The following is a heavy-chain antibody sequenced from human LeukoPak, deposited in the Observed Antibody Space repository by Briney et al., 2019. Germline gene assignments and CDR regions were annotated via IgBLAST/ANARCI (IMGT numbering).Heavy chain of an antibody. CDR1: GLTFSSYG. J-gene: IGHJ4*02. V-gene: IGHV3-30*18. D-gene: IGHD5-18*01. CDR3: AKDFRGRGYNYGTVFDH. CDR2: ISYDESER. Sequence: PGGSLRLSCEASGLTFSSYGMHWVRQAPGKGLEWVAFISYDESERYYGDSVKGRFTISRDNSKNTLYLQINSLRAEDTALYYCAKDFRGRGYNYGTVFDHWGQGTLVTVSS.